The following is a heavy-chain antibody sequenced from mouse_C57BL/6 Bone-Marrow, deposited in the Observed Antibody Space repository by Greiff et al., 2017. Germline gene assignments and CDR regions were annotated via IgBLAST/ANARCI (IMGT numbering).Heavy chain of an antibody. D-gene: IGHD2-4*01. Sequence: VQLQQSGAELVKPGASVKLSCKASGYTFTNYWMHWVKQRPGQGLEWIGMMHPNGGSPDSNEKFKSEATLSVDKSSRTAYMELSSWTSEDSAVYYCARSYDYDYYTMDYWGQGTSVTVSS. J-gene: IGHJ4*01. V-gene: IGHV1-64*01. CDR2: MHPNGGSP. CDR1: GYTFTNYW. CDR3: ARSYDYDYYTMDY.